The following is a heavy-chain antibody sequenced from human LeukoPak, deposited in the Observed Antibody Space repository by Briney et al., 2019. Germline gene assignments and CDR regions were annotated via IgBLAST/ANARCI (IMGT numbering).Heavy chain of an antibody. J-gene: IGHJ4*02. D-gene: IGHD6-13*01. CDR2: INSDGSST. CDR1: GFTFSRHW. Sequence: GGSLRLSCAASGFTFSRHWMHWVRQAPGKGLVWVSRINSDGSSTSYADSVKGRFTISRDNAKNTLYLQVNSLRAEDTAVYYCARGPCSNWYGLDYWGQGTPVTVSS. CDR3: ARGPCSNWYGLDY. V-gene: IGHV3-74*01.